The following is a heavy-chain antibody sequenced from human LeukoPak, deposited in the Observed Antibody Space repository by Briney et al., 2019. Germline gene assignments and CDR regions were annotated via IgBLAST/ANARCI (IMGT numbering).Heavy chain of an antibody. CDR3: ATPLTYYHDSSGYPFDY. J-gene: IGHJ4*02. CDR1: GFTFSSYA. CDR2: ISGSGGST. D-gene: IGHD3-22*01. Sequence: PGGSLRLSCAASGFTFSSYAMSWVRQAPGKGLEWVSAISGSGGSTYYADSVKGRFTISRDNSKNTLYLQMYSLRAEDTAVYYCATPLTYYHDSSGYPFDYWGQGTLVTVSS. V-gene: IGHV3-23*01.